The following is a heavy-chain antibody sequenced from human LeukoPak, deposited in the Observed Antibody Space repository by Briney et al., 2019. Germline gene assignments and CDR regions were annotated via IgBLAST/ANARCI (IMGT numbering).Heavy chain of an antibody. CDR3: ARDRGITGTTSDY. D-gene: IGHD1-7*01. J-gene: IGHJ4*02. CDR2: IIPILGMA. Sequence: SVKVSCKASGGTFSSYAISWVRQAPGQGLEWMGRIIPILGMANYAQKFQGRVTITADKSTSTAYMELSSLRSEDTAVYYCARDRGITGTTSDYWGQGTLVTVSS. V-gene: IGHV1-69*04. CDR1: GGTFSSYA.